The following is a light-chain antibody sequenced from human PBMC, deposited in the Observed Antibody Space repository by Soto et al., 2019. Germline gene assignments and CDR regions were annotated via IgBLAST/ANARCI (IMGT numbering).Light chain of an antibody. CDR2: RAS. J-gene: IGKJ3*01. CDR3: QQYGSSPGFT. Sequence: EIVLTQSPGSLSLSLGERATLSCRASQTICSDCLAWYQQKPGQAPRLLIFRASHRATGIPDRFSGSGSGTYFTPTISMLEPEDFAVYYCQQYGSSPGFTFGPGAKVEIK. V-gene: IGKV3-20*01. CDR1: QTICSDC.